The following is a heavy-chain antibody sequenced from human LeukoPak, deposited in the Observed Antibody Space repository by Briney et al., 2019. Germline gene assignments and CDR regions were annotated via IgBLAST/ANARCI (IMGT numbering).Heavy chain of an antibody. V-gene: IGHV4-30-4*01. CDR2: IYYSGST. Sequence: SQTLSLTRTVSGGSISSGDYYWSWIRQPPGKGLEWIGYIYYSGSTYYNPSLKSRVTISVDTSKNQFSLKLSSVTAADTAVYYCAREVSWFWFDYWGQGTLVTVSS. CDR1: GGSISSGDYY. J-gene: IGHJ4*02. D-gene: IGHD3-10*01. CDR3: AREVSWFWFDY.